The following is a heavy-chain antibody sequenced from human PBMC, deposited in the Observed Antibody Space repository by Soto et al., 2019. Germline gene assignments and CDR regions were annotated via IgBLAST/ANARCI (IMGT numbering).Heavy chain of an antibody. CDR2: VSPPFRTS. J-gene: IGHJ6*02. CDR1: GVSFNNNG. Sequence: QVQLVQSGAEVKKPGSSVKVSCKTSGVSFNNNGIGWVRQAPGHGLEWMGGVSPPFRTSNYARKFQGRISITADASTGTVNIELSSLTSEDTAQYYCARVLNYGSGSYSPYGMDVWGPGTTVTVSS. CDR3: ARVLNYGSGSYSPYGMDV. V-gene: IGHV1-69*01. D-gene: IGHD3-10*01.